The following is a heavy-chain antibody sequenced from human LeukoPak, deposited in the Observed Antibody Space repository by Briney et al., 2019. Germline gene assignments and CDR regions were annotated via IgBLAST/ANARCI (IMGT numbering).Heavy chain of an antibody. J-gene: IGHJ4*02. Sequence: GGSLRLSCAASGFTFSSYAMSWVRQAPGKGLEWVSVISGSGGSTYYADSVKGRFTISRDNSKNTLYLQMNSLRAEDTAVYYCARDGLTYYDFWSGYFFHDYWGQGTLVTVSS. CDR3: ARDGLTYYDFWSGYFFHDY. V-gene: IGHV3-23*01. CDR1: GFTFSSYA. CDR2: ISGSGGST. D-gene: IGHD3-3*01.